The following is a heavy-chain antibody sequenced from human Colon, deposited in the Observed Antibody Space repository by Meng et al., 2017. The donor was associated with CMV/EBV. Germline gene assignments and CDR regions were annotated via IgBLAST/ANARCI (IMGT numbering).Heavy chain of an antibody. J-gene: IGHJ4*02. CDR3: ARDLTHYDSFDY. D-gene: IGHD3-3*01. CDR1: GFTFSSYS. V-gene: IGHV3-21*01. CDR2: ISSSSSYI. Sequence: GESLKISCAASGFTFSSYSMNWVRQAPGKGLEWVSSISSSSSYIYYADSVKGRLTISRDNAKNSLYLQMNSLRAEDTAVYYCARDLTHYDSFDYWGQGTLVTVSS.